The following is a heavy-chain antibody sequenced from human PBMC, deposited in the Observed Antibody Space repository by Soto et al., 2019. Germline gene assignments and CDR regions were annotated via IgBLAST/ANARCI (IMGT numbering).Heavy chain of an antibody. CDR2: ISLYSDGT. V-gene: IGHV1-18*01. D-gene: IGHD2-2*01. J-gene: IGHJ5*02. CDR3: ARVVPGAEAWFGP. CDR1: GYTFSNYG. Sequence: QVQLVQSGGEVKRPGASVKVSCKTSGYTFSNYGITWVRQAPGQPLEWLGWISLYSDGTNYAQKFQGRVSMTTDTSTTTAYMELRSLRSDDTAVYHCARVVPGAEAWFGPWGQGTLVTVSS.